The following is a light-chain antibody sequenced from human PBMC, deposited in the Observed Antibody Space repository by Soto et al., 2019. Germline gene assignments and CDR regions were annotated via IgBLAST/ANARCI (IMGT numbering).Light chain of an antibody. Sequence: QSALTQPASVSGSPGQSIAISCTGTSSDVGNHDYVSWYQVHPGKAPTLIIYDFTKRPSGVSDRFSGSESANTATLTISGLQAVDEADYYCCSYAGGNWVFGGGTKVTVL. CDR3: CSYAGGNWV. V-gene: IGLV2-23*02. J-gene: IGLJ3*02. CDR2: DFT. CDR1: SSDVGNHDY.